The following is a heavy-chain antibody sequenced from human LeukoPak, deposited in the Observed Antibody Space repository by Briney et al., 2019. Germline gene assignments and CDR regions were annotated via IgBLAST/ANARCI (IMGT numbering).Heavy chain of an antibody. CDR1: GYTFTSYY. CDR2: INPSGGST. D-gene: IGHD5-24*01. V-gene: IGHV1-46*01. Sequence: ASAKVSCKASGYTFTSYYMHWVRQAPGQGLEWMGIINPSGGSTSYAQKFQGRVTMTRDTSTSTVYMELSSLRSEDTAVYYCASTRRDNDQVDYWGQGTLATVSS. CDR3: ASTRRDNDQVDY. J-gene: IGHJ4*02.